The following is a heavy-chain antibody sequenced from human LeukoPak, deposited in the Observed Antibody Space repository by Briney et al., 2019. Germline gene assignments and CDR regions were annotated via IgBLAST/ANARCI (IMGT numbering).Heavy chain of an antibody. J-gene: IGHJ4*02. CDR3: AKGSGGSCHSATDY. CDR1: GFTFSSYA. D-gene: IGHD2-15*01. CDR2: ISGSGGST. Sequence: GGCLRLSCAASGFTFSSYAMSWVRQAPGKGLEWVSAISGSGGSTYYADSAKGRFTISRDNSKNTLYLQMNSLRAEDTAIYYCAKGSGGSCHSATDYWGQGTLVTVSS. V-gene: IGHV3-23*01.